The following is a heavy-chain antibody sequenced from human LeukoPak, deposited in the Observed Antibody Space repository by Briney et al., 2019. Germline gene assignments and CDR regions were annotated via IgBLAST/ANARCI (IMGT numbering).Heavy chain of an antibody. Sequence: PSETLSLTCTVSGGSISSYYWNWIRQPPGKGLEWIGYIHYSGSTNYNPSLKSRVSISVDTSKNQFSLKMRSVTAADTAVYYCARGIPDANSLTFDYWGQGTLVTVSS. D-gene: IGHD2-2*01. V-gene: IGHV4-59*01. J-gene: IGHJ4*02. CDR2: IHYSGST. CDR1: GGSISSYY. CDR3: ARGIPDANSLTFDY.